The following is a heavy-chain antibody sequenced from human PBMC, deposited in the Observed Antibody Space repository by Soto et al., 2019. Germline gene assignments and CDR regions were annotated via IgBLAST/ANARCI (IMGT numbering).Heavy chain of an antibody. D-gene: IGHD1-1*01. CDR2: ISPGDSHS. Sequence: PGESLKISCKGFGYSFSSYWVGWVRQMPGKGLEWMGFISPGDSHSRYTPSFQGQVTISADKSISTAYLQWRSLKASDTAIYYCVRHLGWGLGTTTLGNWFDPWGQGTRVTVSS. V-gene: IGHV5-51*01. J-gene: IGHJ5*02. CDR1: GYSFSSYW. CDR3: VRHLGWGLGTTTLGNWFDP.